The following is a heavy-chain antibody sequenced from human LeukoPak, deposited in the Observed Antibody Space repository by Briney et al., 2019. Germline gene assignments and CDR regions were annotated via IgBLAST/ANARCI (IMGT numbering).Heavy chain of an antibody. J-gene: IGHJ2*01. Sequence: HPGGSLRLSCAASGFTFSSYGMHWVRQAPGKGLEWVAVISYDGSNKYYADSVKGRFTIPRDNSKNTLYLQMNSLRAEDTAVYYCAKDRGDGYQYWYFDLWGRGTLVTVSS. CDR2: ISYDGSNK. CDR1: GFTFSSYG. V-gene: IGHV3-30*18. CDR3: AKDRGDGYQYWYFDL. D-gene: IGHD5-24*01.